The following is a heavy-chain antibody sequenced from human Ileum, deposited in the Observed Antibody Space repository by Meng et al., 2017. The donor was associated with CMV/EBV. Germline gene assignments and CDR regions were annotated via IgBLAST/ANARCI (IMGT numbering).Heavy chain of an antibody. CDR1: GFTFSSYA. Sequence: GESLKISCAASGFTFSSYAMHWVRQAPGKGLEWVAVIAYDGSNDYYADSVKGRFTISRDNSKNTLYLQMNSLRAEDTAVYYCASPPGRMLDYWGRGTLVTVSS. D-gene: IGHD2-15*01. CDR3: ASPPGRMLDY. V-gene: IGHV3-30*04. CDR2: IAYDGSND. J-gene: IGHJ4*02.